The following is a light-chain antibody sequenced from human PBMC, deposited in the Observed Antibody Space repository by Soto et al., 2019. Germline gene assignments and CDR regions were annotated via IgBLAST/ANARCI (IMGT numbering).Light chain of an antibody. Sequence: QSVLTKPPSVSEAPRQRVTISCSGSSSNIGNNAVNWYQQLPGKAPKLLIYYDDLLPSGVSDRFSGSKSGTSASLAISGHQSEDEADYYCAAWDDSSEVFGTGTKVTVL. J-gene: IGLJ1*01. V-gene: IGLV1-36*01. CDR3: AAWDDSSEV. CDR1: SSNIGNNA. CDR2: YDD.